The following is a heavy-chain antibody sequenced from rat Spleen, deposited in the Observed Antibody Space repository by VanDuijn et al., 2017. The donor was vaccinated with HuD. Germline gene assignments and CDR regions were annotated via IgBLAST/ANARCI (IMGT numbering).Heavy chain of an antibody. CDR3: TNFALFDY. Sequence: EVQLAESGGGLVQPGRSMKLSCAASGFTFSNYDMAWVRQAPTKGLEWVASISYDGGSTYYRDSVKGRFTISRDNAKSSLYLQMDSLRSEDTATYYCTNFALFDYWGQGVMVTVSS. CDR1: GFTFSNYD. CDR2: ISYDGGST. J-gene: IGHJ2*01. V-gene: IGHV5-20*01.